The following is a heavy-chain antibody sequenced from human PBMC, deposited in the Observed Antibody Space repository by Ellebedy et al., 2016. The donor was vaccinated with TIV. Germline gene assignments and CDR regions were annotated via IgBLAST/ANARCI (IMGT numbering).Heavy chain of an antibody. V-gene: IGHV1-18*01. CDR1: GYTFTSYG. J-gene: IGHJ6*03. D-gene: IGHD3-16*01. CDR2: ISAYNGNT. Sequence: ASVKVSXXASGYTFTSYGISWVRQAPGQGLEWMGWISAYNGNTNYAQKLQGRVTMTTDTSTSTAYMELRSLRSDDTAVYYCAKSGEVGDYYYYMDVWGKGTTVTVSS. CDR3: AKSGEVGDYYYYMDV.